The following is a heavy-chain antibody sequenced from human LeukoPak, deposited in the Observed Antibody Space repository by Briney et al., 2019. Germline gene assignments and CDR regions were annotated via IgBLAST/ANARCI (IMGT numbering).Heavy chain of an antibody. CDR1: GGSFSGYY. D-gene: IGHD3-3*01. Sequence: PSETLSLTCAVYGGSFSGYYWSWIRQPPGKGLEWIGEINHSGSTNYNPSLKSRVTISVDTSKNQFSLKLSSVTAADTAVYYCARVCYDFFNWFDPWGQGTLVTVSS. CDR2: INHSGST. J-gene: IGHJ5*02. CDR3: ARVCYDFFNWFDP. V-gene: IGHV4-34*01.